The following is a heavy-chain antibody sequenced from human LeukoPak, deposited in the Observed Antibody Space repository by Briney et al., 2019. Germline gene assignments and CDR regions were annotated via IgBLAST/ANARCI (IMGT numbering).Heavy chain of an antibody. Sequence: GGSLRLSCAASGFTFDDYAMHWVRQTPGKGLEWVSGISWNSGSIGYADSVKGRFTISRDNAKNSLYLQMNSLRAEDTALYYCAKDISASGYPLYYFDYWGQGTLVTVSS. V-gene: IGHV3-9*01. J-gene: IGHJ4*02. CDR1: GFTFDDYA. D-gene: IGHD5-18*01. CDR3: AKDISASGYPLYYFDY. CDR2: ISWNSGSI.